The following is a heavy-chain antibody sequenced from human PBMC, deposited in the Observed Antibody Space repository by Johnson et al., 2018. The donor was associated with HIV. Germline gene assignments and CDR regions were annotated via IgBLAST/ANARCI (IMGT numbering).Heavy chain of an antibody. V-gene: IGHV3-NL1*01. D-gene: IGHD5-12*01. CDR1: GFTFSHYA. CDR3: ARGGYSGYDGGAFDI. J-gene: IGHJ3*02. CDR2: FFSGGTT. Sequence: QVQLVESGGGVVQPGRSLRLSCAASGFTFSHYAMHWVRQAPGKGLEWVSVFFSGGTTYYTDSVKGRFTISRDNSKNTLYLQMNSLRPDDTAVYYCARGGYSGYDGGAFDIWGQGTMVTVSS.